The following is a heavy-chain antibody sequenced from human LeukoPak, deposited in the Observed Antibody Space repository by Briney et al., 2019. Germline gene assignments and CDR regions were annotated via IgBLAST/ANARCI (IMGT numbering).Heavy chain of an antibody. V-gene: IGHV1-18*01. Sequence: GASVKVSCKASGYTFNSYGISWVRQAPGQGLEWMGWISAYNGNTNYAQKLQGRVTMTTDTSTSTAYMELRSLKSDDTAVYYCARAVGSPYYYDSSGYYGNWGQGTLVTVSS. CDR1: GYTFNSYG. CDR3: ARAVGSPYYYDSSGYYGN. D-gene: IGHD3-22*01. CDR2: ISAYNGNT. J-gene: IGHJ4*02.